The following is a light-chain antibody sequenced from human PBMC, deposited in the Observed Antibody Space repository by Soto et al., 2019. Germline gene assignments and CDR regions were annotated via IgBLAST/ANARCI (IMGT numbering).Light chain of an antibody. Sequence: DIRMTQSPSSLSASVGERVTITCRASQSISVFLNWYQQRPGKALRLLIFGASSLQSGVPSRFSGSGSGTDFTLAISSLQPEDVATYYCQETYGTPYTFGQGTTLQI. CDR1: QSISVF. CDR3: QETYGTPYT. J-gene: IGKJ2*01. CDR2: GAS. V-gene: IGKV1-39*01.